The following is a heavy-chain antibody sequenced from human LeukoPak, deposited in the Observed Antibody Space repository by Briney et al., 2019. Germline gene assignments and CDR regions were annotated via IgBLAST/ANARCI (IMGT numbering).Heavy chain of an antibody. CDR1: NYPITSDYY. D-gene: IGHD3-16*01. CDR3: GRAGFGTAYNRFYYYMDV. J-gene: IGHJ6*03. Sequence: SETLSLTCAVSNYPITSDYYWVWIRQPPGQGLEWIGQIFHSGIAHYNPSLKSRVTMSVDTSRSQFSVNLNSVTTADTAVYFCGRAGFGTAYNRFYYYMDVWGKGTTVTVSS. CDR2: IFHSGIA. V-gene: IGHV4-38-2*01.